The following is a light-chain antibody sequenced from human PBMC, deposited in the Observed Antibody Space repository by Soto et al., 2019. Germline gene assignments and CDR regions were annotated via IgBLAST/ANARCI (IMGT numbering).Light chain of an antibody. CDR2: DTS. CDR3: LLSYSGTRGV. V-gene: IGLV7-46*01. Sequence: QAVVTQEPSLTVSPGGTVTLTCGSSTGAVTSGHYPYWFQQKPGQAPRTLIYDTSNKHSWTPARFSGSLLGDKAALTLSGAQPEDEAEYYCLLSYSGTRGVFGTGTKLTVL. J-gene: IGLJ1*01. CDR1: TGAVTSGHY.